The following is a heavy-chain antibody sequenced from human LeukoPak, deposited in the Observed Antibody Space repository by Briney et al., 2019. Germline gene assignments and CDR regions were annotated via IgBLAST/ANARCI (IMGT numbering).Heavy chain of an antibody. CDR2: IYTSGST. V-gene: IGHV4-4*07. J-gene: IGHJ6*02. CDR1: GGSISSYY. CDR3: ARGRIAAAGIGDYYYYYGMDV. Sequence: SETLSLTCTVPGGSISSYYWSWIRQPAGKGLEWIGRIYTSGSTNYNPSLKSRVTMSVDTSKNQFSLKLSSVTAADTAVYYCARGRIAAAGIGDYYYYYGMDVWGQGTTVTVSS. D-gene: IGHD6-13*01.